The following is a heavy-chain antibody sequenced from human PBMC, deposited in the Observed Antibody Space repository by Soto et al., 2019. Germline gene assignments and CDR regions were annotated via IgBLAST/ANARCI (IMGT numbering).Heavy chain of an antibody. V-gene: IGHV3-23*01. D-gene: IGHD3-10*01. Sequence: EVQLLESGGVAVQPGESLRLACAAAGFTFSSYAMSWVRQAPGKGPEWVSSISGSGGTTSYADSVKGRFTISRDNSKNTLSLQMNSLRAEDTALYFCVRDRSIKDVASAFYYWGQGALVTVSS. CDR2: ISGSGGTT. J-gene: IGHJ4*02. CDR1: GFTFSSYA. CDR3: VRDRSIKDVASAFYY.